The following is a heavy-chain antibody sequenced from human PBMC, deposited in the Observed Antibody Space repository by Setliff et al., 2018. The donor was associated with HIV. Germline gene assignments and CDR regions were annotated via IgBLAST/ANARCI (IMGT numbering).Heavy chain of an antibody. CDR2: IIPIFATA. CDR1: GDTLSEVS. J-gene: IGHJ4*02. V-gene: IGHV1-69*13. CDR3: ARDIPLGGVGDPKGLPVDH. Sequence: SVKVSCKVSGDTLSEVSMHWVRQAPGKGLEWMGGIIPIFATANYAQKFQGRVTTTADESTYSAYMELSSLRSEDTAVYYCARDIPLGGVGDPKGLPVDHWGQGTLVTVSS. D-gene: IGHD3-10*01.